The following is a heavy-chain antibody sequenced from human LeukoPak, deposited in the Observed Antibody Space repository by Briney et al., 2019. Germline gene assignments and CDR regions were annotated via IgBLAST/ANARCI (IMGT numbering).Heavy chain of an antibody. J-gene: IGHJ4*02. D-gene: IGHD3-10*01. V-gene: IGHV4-34*01. Sequence: SETLSLTCAVYGGSFSGYYWSWIRQPPGKGLEWIGEINHSGSTNYNPSLKSRVTISVDTSKNQFSLKLSSVTAADTAVYYCASSLGSYDYWGQGTLVTVSS. CDR3: ASSLGSYDY. CDR2: INHSGST. CDR1: GGSFSGYY.